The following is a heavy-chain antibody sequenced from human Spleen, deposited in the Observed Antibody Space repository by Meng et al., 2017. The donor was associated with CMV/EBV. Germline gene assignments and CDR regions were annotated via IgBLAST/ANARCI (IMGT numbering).Heavy chain of an antibody. J-gene: IGHJ5*02. Sequence: GESLKISCAASGFTFSSYAMNWVRQAPGTGLEWVSGISGRGGTTYYADSVKGRFTISRDNSKNTLYLQMNSLRAEDTAVYYCARVREGYCSSTSCYNWFDPWGQGTLVTVSS. CDR1: GFTFSSYA. V-gene: IGHV3-23*01. D-gene: IGHD2-2*01. CDR3: ARVREGYCSSTSCYNWFDP. CDR2: ISGRGGTT.